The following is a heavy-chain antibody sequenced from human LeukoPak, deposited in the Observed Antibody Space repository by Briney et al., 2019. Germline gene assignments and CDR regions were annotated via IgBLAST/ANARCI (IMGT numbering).Heavy chain of an antibody. CDR1: GGSINNYY. Sequence: SETLSLTCTVSGGSINNYYWTWTRQPPGKGLEWIGYIYYSGSTDYNPSLKSRVTISVDTSKNQFSLKLSSVTAADTAVYYCARALYSSGWFHDYWGQGTLVTVSS. V-gene: IGHV4-59*01. CDR3: ARALYSSGWFHDY. J-gene: IGHJ4*02. CDR2: IYYSGST. D-gene: IGHD6-19*01.